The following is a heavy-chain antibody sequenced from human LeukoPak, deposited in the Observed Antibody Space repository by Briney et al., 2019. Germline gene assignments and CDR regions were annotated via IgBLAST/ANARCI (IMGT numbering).Heavy chain of an antibody. CDR2: ISDSGTRT. CDR1: GFTFTSNA. J-gene: IGHJ4*02. V-gene: IGHV3-23*01. CDR3: ASGGTVTRIDY. D-gene: IGHD4-17*01. Sequence: GRSLRLSCAASGFTFTSNAMIWVRQAPGKGLEWVSSISDSGTRTYYADSVKGRFTISRDNSKSTLYLQMNSLRAEDTAVHYCASGGTVTRIDYWGQGTLVTVSS.